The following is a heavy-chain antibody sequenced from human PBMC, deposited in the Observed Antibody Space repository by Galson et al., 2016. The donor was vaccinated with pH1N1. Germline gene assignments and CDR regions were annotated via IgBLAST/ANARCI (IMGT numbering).Heavy chain of an antibody. Sequence: SLRLSCATSGFTFSSYEMNWVRQAPGKGLEWISFISTSGGPIYYADSVKGRFTISRDNAKNSLYLQMNSLRVEDTAVYYCARHGDYFDYWGQGTLVTVSS. V-gene: IGHV3-48*03. J-gene: IGHJ4*02. D-gene: IGHD4-17*01. CDR3: ARHGDYFDY. CDR2: ISTSGGPI. CDR1: GFTFSSYE.